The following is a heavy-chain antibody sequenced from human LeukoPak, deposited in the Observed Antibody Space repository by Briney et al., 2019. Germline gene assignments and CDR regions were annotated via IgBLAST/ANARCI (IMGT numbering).Heavy chain of an antibody. V-gene: IGHV3-9*01. J-gene: IGHJ6*02. Sequence: GGSLRLSCAASGFTFDDYAMHWVRQAPGKGLEWVSGVTWNSGSIGYADSVKGRFTIPRDNAKNSLYLQMNSLRAEDTALYYCAKALGSGNYPYYYYAMDVWGQGTTVTVSS. CDR3: AKALGSGNYPYYYYAMDV. CDR2: VTWNSGSI. CDR1: GFTFDDYA. D-gene: IGHD1-26*01.